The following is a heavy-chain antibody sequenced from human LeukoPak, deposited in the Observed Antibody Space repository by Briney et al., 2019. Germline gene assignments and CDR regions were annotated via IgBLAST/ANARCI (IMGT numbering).Heavy chain of an antibody. V-gene: IGHV1-69*13. CDR1: GGTFSSYA. D-gene: IGHD2-15*01. CDR2: IIPIFGTA. CDR3: ASRYCSGGSCYSFSWFDP. Sequence: WASVKVSCTASGGTFSSYAISWVRQAPGQGLEWMGGIIPIFGTANYAQKFQGRVTITADESTSTAYMELSSLRSEDTAVYYCASRYCSGGSCYSFSWFDPWGQGTLVTVSS. J-gene: IGHJ5*02.